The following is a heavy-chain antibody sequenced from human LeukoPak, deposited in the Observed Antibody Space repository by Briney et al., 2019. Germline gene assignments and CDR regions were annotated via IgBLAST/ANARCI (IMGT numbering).Heavy chain of an antibody. J-gene: IGHJ4*02. CDR2: ISGSGGNT. CDR3: ANQYYDFLTGYFYYFDY. CDR1: GFTFSSYA. V-gene: IGHV3-23*01. Sequence: GGSLRLSCAASGFTFSSYAMSWVRQAPGKGLEWVSAISGSGGNTYYADSVKGRFTIPRDNSKNSLYLQMNSLRAEDTAVYFCANQYYDFLTGYFYYFDYWGQGTLVTVSS. D-gene: IGHD3-9*01.